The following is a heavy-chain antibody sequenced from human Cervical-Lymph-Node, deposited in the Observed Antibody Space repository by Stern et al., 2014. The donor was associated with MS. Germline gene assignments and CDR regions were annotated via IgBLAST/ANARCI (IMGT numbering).Heavy chain of an antibody. J-gene: IGHJ3*02. V-gene: IGHV4-34*01. D-gene: IGHD2-21*02. CDR3: ARGGVVVTTSVPFAFDI. CDR2: INHSGST. CDR1: GGSFSGYY. Sequence: QVQLQQWGAGLLQPSETLSLTCAVYGGSFSGYYWSWIRQPPGKGLEWIGEINHSGSTTYTPSLKSRVTMSVDTSKTQISLKLSSVTAADTAVYYCARGGVVVTTSVPFAFDIWGQGTMVTVSS.